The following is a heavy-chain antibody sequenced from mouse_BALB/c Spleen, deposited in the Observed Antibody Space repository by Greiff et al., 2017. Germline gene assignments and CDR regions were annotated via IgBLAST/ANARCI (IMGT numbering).Heavy chain of an antibody. Sequence: QVQLQQSGAELARPGASVKMSCKASGYTFTSYTMHWVKQRPGQGLEWIGYINPSSGYTNYNQKFKDKATLTVDKSSSTAYMQLSSPTSEDSAVYYCTRSGYYGNYGGFFDYWGQGTTLTVSS. D-gene: IGHD2-1*01. J-gene: IGHJ2*01. CDR3: TRSGYYGNYGGFFDY. V-gene: IGHV1-4*01. CDR1: GYTFTSYT. CDR2: INPSSGYT.